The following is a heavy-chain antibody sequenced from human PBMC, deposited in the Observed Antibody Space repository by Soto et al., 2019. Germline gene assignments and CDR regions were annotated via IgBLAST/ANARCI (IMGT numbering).Heavy chain of an antibody. D-gene: IGHD3-3*01. Sequence: SETLSLTCTVSGGSISSGGYYWSWIRQHPGKGLEWIGYIYYSGSTYYNPSLKSRVTISVDTSKNQFSLKLSSVTAADTAVYYCARGRFPITIFGVVSADPMYYFDYWGQGTLVTVSS. CDR2: IYYSGST. J-gene: IGHJ4*02. CDR3: ARGRFPITIFGVVSADPMYYFDY. CDR1: GGSISSGGYY. V-gene: IGHV4-31*03.